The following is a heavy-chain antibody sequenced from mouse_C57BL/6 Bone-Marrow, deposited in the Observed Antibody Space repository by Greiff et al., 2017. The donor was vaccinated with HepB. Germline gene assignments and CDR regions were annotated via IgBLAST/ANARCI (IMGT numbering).Heavy chain of an antibody. CDR2: IYPGSGNT. Sequence: QVQLQQSGAELVRPGASVKLSCKASGYTFPDYYINWVKQRPGQGLEWIARIYPGSGNTYYNEKFKGKATLTAEKSSSTAYMQLSSLTSEDSAVYFCARRGYDGYYKDFDYWGQGTTLTVSS. CDR3: ARRGYDGYYKDFDY. D-gene: IGHD2-3*01. J-gene: IGHJ2*01. V-gene: IGHV1-76*01. CDR1: GYTFPDYY.